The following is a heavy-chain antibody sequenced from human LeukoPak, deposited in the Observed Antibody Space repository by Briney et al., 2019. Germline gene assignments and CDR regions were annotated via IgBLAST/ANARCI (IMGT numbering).Heavy chain of an antibody. Sequence: SETLSLTCTVSGGYIITSGHYWGWIRQPPGKGLEWIGGVYYTGVTSTNPFFRSRMSISVDTSKNQFSLNLTSVTAADAAVYYCARERSSSGGHNWFDPWGQGTLVTVSS. CDR3: ARERSSSGGHNWFDP. CDR1: GGYIITSGHY. D-gene: IGHD4-23*01. V-gene: IGHV4-39*07. J-gene: IGHJ5*02. CDR2: VYYTGVT.